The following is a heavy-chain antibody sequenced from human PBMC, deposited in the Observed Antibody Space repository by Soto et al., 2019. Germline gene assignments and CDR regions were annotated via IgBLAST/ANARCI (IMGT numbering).Heavy chain of an antibody. J-gene: IGHJ3*02. Sequence: EVQLVESGGGLVKPGGSLRLSCAASGFTFSSYSMNWVRQAPGKGLEWVSSISSSSSYIYYAYSVKGRFTISRDNAKNSLYLQMNSLRAEDTAVYYCARDRVTIFTDAFGIWGQGTMVTVSS. V-gene: IGHV3-21*01. D-gene: IGHD3-9*01. CDR1: GFTFSSYS. CDR2: ISSSSSYI. CDR3: ARDRVTIFTDAFGI.